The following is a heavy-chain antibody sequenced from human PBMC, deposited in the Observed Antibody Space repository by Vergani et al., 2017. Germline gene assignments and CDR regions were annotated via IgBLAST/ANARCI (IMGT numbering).Heavy chain of an antibody. V-gene: IGHV3-15*01. CDR1: GLNFNDAW. CDR3: STYNVGASFS. J-gene: IGHJ4*02. CDR2: VISKKDGGRA. Sequence: EVQLVESGGGLLKPGDHVRLSCAVSGLNFNDAWMTWVRQAPGKGLEWRGRVISKKDGGRADYSQHVKGTITISRDESTSTIYLDMNSLRIEDTATYYCSTYNVGASFSWGPGTRVTVSS. D-gene: IGHD5-24*01.